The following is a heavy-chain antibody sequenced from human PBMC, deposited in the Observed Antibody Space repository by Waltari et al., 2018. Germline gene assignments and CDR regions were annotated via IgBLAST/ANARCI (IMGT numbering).Heavy chain of an antibody. J-gene: IGHJ3*01. CDR3: ARGGSTSESLDV. Sequence: QLQLQESGPGLVKPSETLALTCTVSGGSISSYYWSWIRQSPGKGLEWIGYISYSGSTNYHPSLKSRVTISVDTSKNEVSLKVTYVTPVDTAIYYCARGGSTSESLDVWGQGTMVTVSS. CDR1: GGSISSYY. V-gene: IGHV4-59*01. CDR2: ISYSGST. D-gene: IGHD3-10*01.